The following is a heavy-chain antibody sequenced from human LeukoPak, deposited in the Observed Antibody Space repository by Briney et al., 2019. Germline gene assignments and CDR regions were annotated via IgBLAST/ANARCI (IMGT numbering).Heavy chain of an antibody. J-gene: IGHJ4*02. CDR1: GGSISSSSYY. V-gene: IGHV4-39*06. Sequence: TSETLSLSCTASGGSISSSSYYWGWMRQPPGKGLESIGSIYYSGSNYSDPSLKSRITTTVDTYNTQFPLKMSSIVAADMSVCYCARESVVAAPLFDYWGQGTLVTVSS. D-gene: IGHD6-6*01. CDR3: ARESVVAAPLFDY. CDR2: IYYSGSN.